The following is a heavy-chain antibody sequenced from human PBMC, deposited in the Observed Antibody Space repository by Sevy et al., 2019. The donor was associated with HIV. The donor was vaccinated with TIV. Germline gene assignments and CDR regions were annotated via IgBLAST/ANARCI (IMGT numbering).Heavy chain of an antibody. Sequence: GGSLRLSCAASGFTFDSYAMHWVRQVAGKGLEWVSTISGSGYSTYYADSVKGRFIISRDTSRNPLYLQMNSLRVEDSAVYFCAKDRVTVFGVVVTFDSWGQGTLVTVSS. CDR1: GFTFDSYA. CDR2: ISGSGYST. V-gene: IGHV3-23*01. J-gene: IGHJ4*02. D-gene: IGHD3-3*01. CDR3: AKDRVTVFGVVVTFDS.